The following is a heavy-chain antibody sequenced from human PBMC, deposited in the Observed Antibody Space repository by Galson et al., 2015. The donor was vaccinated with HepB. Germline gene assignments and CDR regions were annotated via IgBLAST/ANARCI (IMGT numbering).Heavy chain of an antibody. D-gene: IGHD6-19*01. V-gene: IGHV5-51*03. CDR2: IYPGDSDA. CDR1: GSSCPSYW. CDR3: ARGGSSGWFVFFYFDY. J-gene: IGHJ4*02. Sequence: QSGAEVKKPGESLKISCKGSGSSCPSYWIGWVRQMPGKGLEWMGIIYPGDSDARYSPSFQGQVTISADKSISTAYLQWNSLKASDTAIYYCARGGSSGWFVFFYFDYWGQGTLVTVSS.